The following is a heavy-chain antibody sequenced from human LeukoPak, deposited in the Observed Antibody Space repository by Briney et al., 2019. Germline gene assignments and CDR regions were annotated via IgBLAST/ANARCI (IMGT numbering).Heavy chain of an antibody. CDR3: ARVCGHSGSPCNYYYYYGLDV. CDR2: ISYTGSA. Sequence: PSETLSLACTISGGYINSHYWGWIRQPPGKVLEYIGYISYTGSAIYSPSLESRVTISIDTSKKQFSLNLSSVTAADTAVYYCARVCGHSGSPCNYYYYYGLDVWGQGTTVTVSS. CDR1: GGYINSHY. V-gene: IGHV4-59*11. J-gene: IGHJ6*02. D-gene: IGHD3-10*01.